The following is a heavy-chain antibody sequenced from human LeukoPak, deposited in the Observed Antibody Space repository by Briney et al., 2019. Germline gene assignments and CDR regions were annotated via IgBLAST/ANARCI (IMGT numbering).Heavy chain of an antibody. J-gene: IGHJ4*02. Sequence: GGSLRLSCAASGFTFSSYDMHWVRQATGKGLELVPAIATAGDTYNPGSVMGRFTISREHATNALYLQMISPRAADTAVYYCARGRTYYDILTGYSSPPDLVDYWGQGTLVTVSS. CDR1: GFTFSSYD. D-gene: IGHD3-9*01. CDR2: IATAGDT. V-gene: IGHV3-13*01. CDR3: ARGRTYYDILTGYSSPPDLVDY.